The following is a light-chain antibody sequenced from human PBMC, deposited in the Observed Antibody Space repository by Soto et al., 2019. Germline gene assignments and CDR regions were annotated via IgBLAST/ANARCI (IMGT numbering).Light chain of an antibody. Sequence: SVLPQAPSGYGSPGQSVTISCTGTSSDVGGYNYVSWYQQHPGKAPKLMIYEVSKRPSGVPDRFSGSKSGNTASLTVSGLQAEDEADYYCSSYAGSNNYVFGTGTKVTVL. V-gene: IGLV2-8*01. CDR3: SSYAGSNNYV. CDR2: EVS. CDR1: SSDVGGYNY. J-gene: IGLJ1*01.